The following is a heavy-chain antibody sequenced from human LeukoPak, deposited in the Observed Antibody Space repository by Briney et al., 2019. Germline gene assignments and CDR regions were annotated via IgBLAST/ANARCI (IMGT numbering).Heavy chain of an antibody. CDR1: GFSFDDYG. J-gene: IGHJ1*01. CDR2: INWNGGST. V-gene: IGHV3-20*04. CDR3: ARAGLRSTVTHIGFQH. D-gene: IGHD4-17*01. Sequence: PGGSLRLSCAASGFSFDDYGMSWVRQAPGKRLEWVSGINWNGGSTGYADSVKGRFTISRDNAKNSLYLQMNSLRAEDTALYYCARAGLRSTVTHIGFQHWGQGTLVTVSS.